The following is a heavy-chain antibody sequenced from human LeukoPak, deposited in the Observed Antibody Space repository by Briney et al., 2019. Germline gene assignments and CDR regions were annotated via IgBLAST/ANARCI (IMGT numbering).Heavy chain of an antibody. V-gene: IGHV1-58*01. J-gene: IGHJ3*01. CDR2: IVVGSGNT. CDR3: AAEAAYYYESRDAFDV. D-gene: IGHD3-22*01. CDR1: GFTFTSSA. Sequence: SVKVSCKASGFTFTSSAVQWVRQARGQRLEWIGWIVVGSGNTNYAQKFQERVTITRDMSTSLVYMELSSLRSEDTAVYYCAAEAAYYYESRDAFDVWGQGTMVTVSS.